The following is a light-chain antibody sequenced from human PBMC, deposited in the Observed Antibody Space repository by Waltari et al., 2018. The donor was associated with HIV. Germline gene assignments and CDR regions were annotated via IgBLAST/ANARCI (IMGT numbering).Light chain of an antibody. CDR1: NLASKD. Sequence: SYELTQTPSVSVSLGQTATVACGGDNLASKDVHWYQQKPGRPPVLVIYDNKKRPSGFPGRFSGFNSGITATLTISGAQGDYEADYYCQVWDSDTGVFGSGTNVTVL. CDR2: DNK. CDR3: QVWDSDTGV. J-gene: IGLJ1*01. V-gene: IGLV3-9*01.